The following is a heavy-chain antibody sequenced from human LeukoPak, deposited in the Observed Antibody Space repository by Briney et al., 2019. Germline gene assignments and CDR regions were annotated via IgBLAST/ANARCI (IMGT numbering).Heavy chain of an antibody. V-gene: IGHV4-4*07. D-gene: IGHD3-3*01. CDR3: ARYDFWSGYYSFDS. CDR1: GGSISSYY. CDR2: IYTSGST. J-gene: IGHJ5*01. Sequence: SETLSLTCTVSGGSISSYYWSWIRQPAGKGLEWIGRIYTSGSTNYNPSLKSRVTMSVDTSKNQFSLKLSSVTAADTAVYYCARYDFWSGYYSFDSWGQGTLVTVSS.